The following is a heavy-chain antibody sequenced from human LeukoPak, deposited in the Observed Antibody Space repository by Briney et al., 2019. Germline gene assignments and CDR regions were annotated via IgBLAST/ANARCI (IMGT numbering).Heavy chain of an antibody. V-gene: IGHV3-20*04. CDR3: ARDQGSADY. J-gene: IGHJ4*02. CDR2: INGNGGST. Sequence: GGSLRLSCAASGFDFDDYGMTWVRQAPGKGLEWVSGINGNGGSTGYADSVRGRFIISRDNTKNYVHLQMDSLRAEDTAVYYCARDQGSADYCGQGTLVTVSS. CDR1: GFDFDDYG.